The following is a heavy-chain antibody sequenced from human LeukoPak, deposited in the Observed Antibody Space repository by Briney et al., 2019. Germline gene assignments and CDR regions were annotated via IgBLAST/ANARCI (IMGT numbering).Heavy chain of an antibody. V-gene: IGHV1-18*01. D-gene: IGHD3-10*01. CDR1: GYTFTSYG. J-gene: IGHJ4*02. Sequence: ASVKVSCKASGYTFTSYGISWVRRAPGQGLEWMGWISAYSGNTNYAQKLQGRVTMTTDTSTSTAYMELRSLRSDDTAVYYCAREGPITMVRGVIVPYFDYWGQGTLVTVSS. CDR3: AREGPITMVRGVIVPYFDY. CDR2: ISAYSGNT.